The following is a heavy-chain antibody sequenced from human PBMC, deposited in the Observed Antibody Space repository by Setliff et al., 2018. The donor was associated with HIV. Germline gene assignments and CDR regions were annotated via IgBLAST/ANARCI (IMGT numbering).Heavy chain of an antibody. CDR2: IYPRDSDI. CDR3: ARGATGNLEALDI. V-gene: IGHV5-51*01. Sequence: PGESLKISCQGSGYSFTSYWIGWVRQMPGKGLEWMGSIYPRDSDIKYSPSFQGQVTISADKSVNTAYLQWSSLKASDTAMYYCARGATGNLEALDIWGQGTMVTVSS. D-gene: IGHD6-13*01. CDR1: GYSFTSYW. J-gene: IGHJ3*02.